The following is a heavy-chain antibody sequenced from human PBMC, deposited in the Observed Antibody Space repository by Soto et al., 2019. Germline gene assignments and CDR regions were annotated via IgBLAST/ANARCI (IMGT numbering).Heavy chain of an antibody. D-gene: IGHD2-15*01. Sequence: SETLSLTCTVTGDSVNSYYWSWMRQPPGKGLECMGYVYYSGSTNHNPSLKSRVTISVDTSKNQISLRLKSVTAADTAVYYCARAETSCIHYFDYWGQGSLVTVSS. CDR3: ARAETSCIHYFDY. CDR1: GDSVNSYY. J-gene: IGHJ4*02. CDR2: VYYSGST. V-gene: IGHV4-59*02.